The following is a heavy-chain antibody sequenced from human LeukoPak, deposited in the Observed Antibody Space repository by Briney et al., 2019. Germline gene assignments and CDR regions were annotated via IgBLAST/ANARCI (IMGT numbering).Heavy chain of an antibody. CDR1: GYTFTGYY. Sequence: ASVKVSCKASGYTFTGYYMHWVRQAPGQGLEWMGSINPNSGGTNYAQKFQGRVTMTRDTSISTAYMELSRLRSDDTAVYYCASGYCSGGSCSGFDIWGQGTMVTVSS. D-gene: IGHD2-15*01. J-gene: IGHJ3*02. V-gene: IGHV1-2*02. CDR3: ASGYCSGGSCSGFDI. CDR2: INPNSGGT.